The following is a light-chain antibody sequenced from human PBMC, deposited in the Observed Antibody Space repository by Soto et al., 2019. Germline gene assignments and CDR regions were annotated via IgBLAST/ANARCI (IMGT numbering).Light chain of an antibody. J-gene: IGKJ2*01. CDR2: EVS. V-gene: IGKV2-29*03. Sequence: DIVVTQTPVSLSVTPGQPASISCKSSQSLLHPDGKTFLYWYLQTPGQPPQLLIYEVSSRFSGVRVGLSGGGSGTDFTLKISRGEAEDVGIYYGIQEIQLPYTFGQGTKREIK. CDR1: QSLLHPDGKTF. CDR3: IQEIQLPYT.